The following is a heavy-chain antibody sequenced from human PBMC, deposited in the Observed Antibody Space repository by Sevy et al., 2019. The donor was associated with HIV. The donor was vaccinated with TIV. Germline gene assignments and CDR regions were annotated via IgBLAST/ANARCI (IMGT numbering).Heavy chain of an antibody. CDR2: IKSNIDGETT. CDR3: ATAPSYYDSAPFDY. CDR1: GFTFNNAW. Sequence: GGCLKLSCAVSGFTFNNAWMNWVRQAPGTGLQWVGLIKSNIDGETTDYAAPVKGRFTISRDDSKNTLFLQMNSLKSEHTGVYYCATAPSYYDSAPFDYWGPGTSVTVSS. J-gene: IGHJ4*02. D-gene: IGHD3-22*01. V-gene: IGHV3-15*01.